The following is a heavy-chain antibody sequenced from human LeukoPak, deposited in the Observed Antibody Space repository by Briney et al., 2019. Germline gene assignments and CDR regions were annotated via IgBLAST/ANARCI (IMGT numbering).Heavy chain of an antibody. D-gene: IGHD5-24*01. CDR2: INPSGGST. Sequence: ASVKVSCKASGYTFTSYYMHWVRQAPGQGLEWMGIINPSGGSTSYAQKFQGRVTMTRDTSTSTVYMELSSLRSEDTAVYYCASFISGDSDGYHLAGSYWGQGTLVTVSS. CDR1: GYTFTSYY. V-gene: IGHV1-46*03. J-gene: IGHJ4*02. CDR3: ASFISGDSDGYHLAGSY.